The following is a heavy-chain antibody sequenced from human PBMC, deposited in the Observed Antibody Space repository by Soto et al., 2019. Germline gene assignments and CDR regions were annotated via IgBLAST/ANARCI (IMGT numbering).Heavy chain of an antibody. CDR3: ARDLRDFWSGYYWVLDY. CDR2: INHSGSI. V-gene: IGHV4-39*07. CDR1: GGSISSEYFH. J-gene: IGHJ4*02. Sequence: SETLSLTCAVSGGSISSEYFHWTWIRQSPGKGLEWIGDINHSGSINYNPSLKSRVTISVDTSKNQFSLKLSSVTAADTAVYYCARDLRDFWSGYYWVLDYWGQGTLVTVSS. D-gene: IGHD3-3*01.